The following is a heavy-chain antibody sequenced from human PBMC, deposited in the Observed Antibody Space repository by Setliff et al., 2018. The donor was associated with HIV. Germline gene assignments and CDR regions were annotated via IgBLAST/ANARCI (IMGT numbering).Heavy chain of an antibody. J-gene: IGHJ4*02. CDR2: INPTSGGT. V-gene: IGHV1-2*06. D-gene: IGHD3-16*02. CDR1: GYTLTDYY. Sequence: ASVKVSCKASGYTLTDYYLGWVRQAPGQGLEWMGRINPTSGGTDYAQKFEDRVAMTTDTSKSTAYMELSRLTSDDTAVYYCARETYDYVWGTYRYRPRHFDYWGQGTLVT. CDR3: ARETYDYVWGTYRYRPRHFDY.